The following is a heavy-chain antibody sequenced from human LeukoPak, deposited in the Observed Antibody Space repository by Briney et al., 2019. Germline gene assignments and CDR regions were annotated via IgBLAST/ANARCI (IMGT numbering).Heavy chain of an antibody. V-gene: IGHV3-30*18. D-gene: IGHD3-10*01. CDR1: GFTFSSYA. J-gene: IGHJ4*02. CDR2: ISYDGSNK. Sequence: GGSLRLSCAASGFTFSSYAMSWVRQAPGKGLEWVAVISYDGSNKYYADSVKGRFTISRDNSKNTLYLQMNSLRAEDTAVYYCAKDRARFGELFLDYWGQGTLVTVSS. CDR3: AKDRARFGELFLDY.